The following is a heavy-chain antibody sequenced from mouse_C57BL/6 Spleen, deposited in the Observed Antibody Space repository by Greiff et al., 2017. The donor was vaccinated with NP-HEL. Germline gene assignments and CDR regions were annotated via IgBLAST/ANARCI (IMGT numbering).Heavy chain of an antibody. CDR1: GYTFTEYT. D-gene: IGHD2-5*01. CDR2: FYPGSGSI. V-gene: IGHV1-62-2*01. J-gene: IGHJ3*01. Sequence: LEESGAELVKPGASVKLSCTASGYTFTEYTIHWVKQRSGQGLEWIGWFYPGSGSIKYNEKFKDKATLTADKSSSTVYMELSRVTSEDSAVYFCARHEGGYSKGSFFAYWGQGTLVTVSA. CDR3: ARHEGGYSKGSFFAY.